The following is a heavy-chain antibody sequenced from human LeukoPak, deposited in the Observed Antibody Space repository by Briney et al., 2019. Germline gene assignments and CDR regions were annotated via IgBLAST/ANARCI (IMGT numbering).Heavy chain of an antibody. Sequence: PSETLSLTCTVSGGSISSYYWGWIRQPPGKGLEWIGSIYYSGSTYYNPSLKSRVTISVDTSKNQFSLKLSSVTAADTAVYYCATYYYDSSGYYYFDYWGQGTLVTVSS. CDR1: GGSISSYY. J-gene: IGHJ4*02. V-gene: IGHV4-39*07. D-gene: IGHD3-22*01. CDR2: IYYSGST. CDR3: ATYYYDSSGYYYFDY.